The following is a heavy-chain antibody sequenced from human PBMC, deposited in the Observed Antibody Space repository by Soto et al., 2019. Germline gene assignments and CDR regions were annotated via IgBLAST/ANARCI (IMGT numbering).Heavy chain of an antibody. J-gene: IGHJ5*02. CDR2: TYYRSKWYT. D-gene: IGHD6-6*01. Sequence: SQTLSLTCAISGDSVSSNSAAWNWIRQSPSRGLEWLGRTYYRSKWYTDYAVSVKSRITINPDTSKNQFSLQLNSVTPEDTAVYYCVRYSSSPKWFAPWGQGTLVPVSS. CDR1: GDSVSSNSAA. CDR3: VRYSSSPKWFAP. V-gene: IGHV6-1*01.